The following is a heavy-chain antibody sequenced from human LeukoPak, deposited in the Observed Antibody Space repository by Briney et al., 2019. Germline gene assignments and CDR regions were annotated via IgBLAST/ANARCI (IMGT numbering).Heavy chain of an antibody. Sequence: GASVKVSCKTSGYSENFYGITWVRQVAGQGVEWMGWISAQHGQTEYAPNSQDRVTMTTDTYTNTAYMELRSLRADDTAMYYCARGSYSSSWKTFDYWGQGTLVTVSS. CDR3: ARGSYSSSWKTFDY. V-gene: IGHV1-18*01. J-gene: IGHJ4*02. CDR1: GYSENFYG. D-gene: IGHD6-13*01. CDR2: ISAQHGQT.